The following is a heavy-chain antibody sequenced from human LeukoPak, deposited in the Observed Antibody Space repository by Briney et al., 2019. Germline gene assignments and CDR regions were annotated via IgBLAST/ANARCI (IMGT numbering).Heavy chain of an antibody. CDR1: GFNFSRYA. V-gene: IGHV3-64*01. J-gene: IGHJ3*02. D-gene: IGHD7-27*01. CDR3: AREQRDPNWGDRLGAFDI. Sequence: GGSLRPSCVASGFNFSRYALHWVRQTPGKGLEYVAAVSTTGGKTFHASSVKGRFTISRDNSKNTLYFQMDRLRPDDMAVYYCAREQRDPNWGDRLGAFDIWGHGTLVTVSS. CDR2: VSTTGGKT.